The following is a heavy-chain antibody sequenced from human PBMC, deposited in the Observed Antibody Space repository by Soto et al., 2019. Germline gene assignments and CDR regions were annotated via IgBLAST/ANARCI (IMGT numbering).Heavy chain of an antibody. Sequence: GGSLRLSCTASGFDFSSHWMHWVRQAPGKGLVWVSRINSDGSSTNYVDSVKGRFTISRANAKNTVFLQMSSLRAEDTAVYYCASGSVDYSSSWYDYWGQGTLVTVSS. CDR3: ASGSVDYSSSWYDY. CDR2: INSDGSST. V-gene: IGHV3-74*01. D-gene: IGHD6-13*01. CDR1: GFDFSSHW. J-gene: IGHJ4*02.